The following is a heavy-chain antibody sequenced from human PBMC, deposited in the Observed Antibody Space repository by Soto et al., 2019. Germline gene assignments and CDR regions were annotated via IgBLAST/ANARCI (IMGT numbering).Heavy chain of an antibody. CDR2: IYYTGST. D-gene: IGHD3-10*01. V-gene: IGHV4-59*01. Sequence: SETLSLTCTVSGDSISTFYCSWIRQPPGKGLEWIGYIYYTGSTNYNPSLKSRVTMSVDTSKKQFSLKLTSVNAADTAVYYCARQRGKYFDYWGQRSLVAVSP. J-gene: IGHJ4*02. CDR3: ARQRGKYFDY. CDR1: GDSISTFY.